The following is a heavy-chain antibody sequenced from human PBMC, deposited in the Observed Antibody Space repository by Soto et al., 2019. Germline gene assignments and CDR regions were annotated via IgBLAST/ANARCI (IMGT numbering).Heavy chain of an antibody. V-gene: IGHV3-30-3*01. J-gene: IGHJ6*02. CDR2: ISYDGSNK. CDR1: GFTFSSYA. D-gene: IGHD2-15*01. CDR3: ARGGVVAASGSGYYYGMDV. Sequence: QVQLVESGGGVVQPGRSLRLSCAASGFTFSSYAMHWVRQAPGKGLEWVAVISYDGSNKYYADSVKGRFTISRDNSKNTLYRQMNGLRAEDTAVYYCARGGVVAASGSGYYYGMDVWGQGTTVTVSS.